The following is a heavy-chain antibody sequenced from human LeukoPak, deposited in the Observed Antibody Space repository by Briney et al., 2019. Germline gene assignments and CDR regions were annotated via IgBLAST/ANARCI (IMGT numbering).Heavy chain of an antibody. V-gene: IGHV1-2*02. CDR3: ARAYEYGWFDP. CDR1: GYTFTDYF. J-gene: IGHJ5*02. D-gene: IGHD3-16*01. Sequence: ASVKVSCKASGYTFTDYFLHRLRQAPGQGLEWMGWINPKTGATNYAQSFQGRVTMTRDTSITTGNMELNRLTSDDTAVYYCARAYEYGWFDPWGQGTLVTVSS. CDR2: INPKTGAT.